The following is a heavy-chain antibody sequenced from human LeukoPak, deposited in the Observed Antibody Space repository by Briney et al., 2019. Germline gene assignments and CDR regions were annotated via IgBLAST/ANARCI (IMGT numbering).Heavy chain of an antibody. J-gene: IGHJ4*02. CDR1: GFSFSSFW. D-gene: IGHD6-19*01. V-gene: IGHV3-7*04. CDR3: ARANNAGWFDY. CDR2: IKEDGSRN. Sequence: GGSLRLSCAASGFSFSSFWMTWVRQAPGKELEWVANIKEDGSRNHCVDSVKGRFTISRDNAKNSLFLQMSSLRVEDTAVYYCARANNAGWFDYWGQGTLVTVSS.